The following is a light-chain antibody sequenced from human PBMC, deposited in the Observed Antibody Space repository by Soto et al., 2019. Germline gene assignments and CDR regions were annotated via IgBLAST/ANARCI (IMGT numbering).Light chain of an antibody. J-gene: IGKJ1*01. CDR3: QQYNIWPRT. CDR1: QSIHTN. V-gene: IGKV3-15*01. CDR2: GAS. Sequence: ETVMTQSEATLSVSPGERATLSCRASQSIHTNLAWYQQKPGQPPRLLIYGASTRVPGIPSRFSGSGSGTEFTLAISSLQSEDFAVYYCQQYNIWPRTFGQGTKVEIK.